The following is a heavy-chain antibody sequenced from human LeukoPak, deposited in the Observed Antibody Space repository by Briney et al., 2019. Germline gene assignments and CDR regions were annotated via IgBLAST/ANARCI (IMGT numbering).Heavy chain of an antibody. V-gene: IGHV1-69*04. CDR1: GGTFSSYA. J-gene: IGHJ4*02. Sequence: APVKVSCKASGGTFSSYAISWVRQAPGQGLEWMGTIIPIVGIANYAQKFQGRVTITADKFTSTAYMELSSLRSEDTAVYYCARDGEMATIYFDYWGQGTLVTVSS. D-gene: IGHD5-24*01. CDR3: ARDGEMATIYFDY. CDR2: IIPIVGIA.